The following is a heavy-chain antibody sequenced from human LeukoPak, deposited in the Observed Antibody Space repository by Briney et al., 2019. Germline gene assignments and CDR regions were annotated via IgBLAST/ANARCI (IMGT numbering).Heavy chain of an antibody. D-gene: IGHD3-22*01. CDR3: ARVTYVRGYWLDP. Sequence: PSETLSLTCTVSGGSISSYCWSWIRQPPGKGLEWIGYIYYSGSTNYNPSLKSRVTISVDTSKNQFSLKLSSVTAADTAVYYCARVTYVRGYWLDPWGQGTLVTVSS. CDR2: IYYSGST. CDR1: GGSISSYC. V-gene: IGHV4-59*08. J-gene: IGHJ5*02.